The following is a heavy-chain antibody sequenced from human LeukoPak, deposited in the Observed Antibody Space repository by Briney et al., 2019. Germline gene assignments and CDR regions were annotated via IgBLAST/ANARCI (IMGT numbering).Heavy chain of an antibody. CDR2: LYSGGNA. Sequence: GGSLRLSCAASGFTVSGNYMCGVRQAPGKGLEWVSVLYSGGNAFYADSVKGRFTISRDTSQNTVYLQMNSLRVEDTAVYYCARDYYGSGSFAQWSQGTLVTVSS. CDR1: GFTVSGNY. D-gene: IGHD3-10*01. J-gene: IGHJ4*02. CDR3: ARDYYGSGSFAQ. V-gene: IGHV3-66*01.